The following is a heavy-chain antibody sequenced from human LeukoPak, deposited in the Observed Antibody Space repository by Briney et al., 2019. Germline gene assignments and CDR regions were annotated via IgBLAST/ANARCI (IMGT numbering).Heavy chain of an antibody. CDR1: GDSVSRHDLT. Sequence: SQTLSLTCAISGDSVSRHDLTWDWVRQSPSKGLEWLGRTFYRSKWYNDYAVSVKSRITVSPDTSKNQFSLHLNSVTPEDTAVYYCVRSYDWVFDYWGQGTRVTVSS. D-gene: IGHD1-1*01. J-gene: IGHJ4*02. CDR3: VRSYDWVFDY. V-gene: IGHV6-1*01. CDR2: TFYRSKWYN.